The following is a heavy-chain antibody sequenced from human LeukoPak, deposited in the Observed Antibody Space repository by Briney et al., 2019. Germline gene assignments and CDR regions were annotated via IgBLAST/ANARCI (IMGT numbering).Heavy chain of an antibody. D-gene: IGHD2-15*01. CDR2: IRTDTGDT. J-gene: IGHJ4*02. CDR3: GRGGSSGVDY. CDR1: GYTFTKNA. V-gene: IGHV1-3*04. Sequence: ASVKVSCKASGYTFTKNALHWVRQAPGQSLEWVGWIRTDTGDTEYSQKFQGRVTLTRDTSATTVYVELKSLRSEDTAVYYCGRGGSSGVDYWGQGTLVTVSS.